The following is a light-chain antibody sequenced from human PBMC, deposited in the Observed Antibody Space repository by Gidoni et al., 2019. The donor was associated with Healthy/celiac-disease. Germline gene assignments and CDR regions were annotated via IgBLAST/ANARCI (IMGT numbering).Light chain of an antibody. CDR1: QSISSY. V-gene: IGKV1-39*01. Sequence: DIQMTQSPSSLSASVGESVTITCRASQSISSYVNWYQQKPGKAPKLLIYAASSLQRGVPSRFSGSGSGTDFTLTISSLQPEDFATYYCQQSYSTPWTCGQGTKVEIK. J-gene: IGKJ1*01. CDR3: QQSYSTPWT. CDR2: AAS.